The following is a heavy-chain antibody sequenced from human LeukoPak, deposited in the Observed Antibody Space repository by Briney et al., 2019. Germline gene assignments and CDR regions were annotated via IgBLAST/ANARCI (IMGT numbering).Heavy chain of an antibody. Sequence: GGSLRLSCAASGFTFSSYAMSWVRQAPGRGLEWVSVISGSGGTTYYADSVKGRFTISRDNSKNTLYLQMNSLRAEDTAVYYCAGSNSGWYLYHYWGQGTLVTVSS. J-gene: IGHJ4*02. V-gene: IGHV3-23*01. CDR2: ISGSGGTT. D-gene: IGHD6-19*01. CDR3: AGSNSGWYLYHY. CDR1: GFTFSSYA.